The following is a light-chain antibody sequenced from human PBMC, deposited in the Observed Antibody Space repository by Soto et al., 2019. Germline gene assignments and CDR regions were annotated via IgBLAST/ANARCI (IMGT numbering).Light chain of an antibody. J-gene: IGKJ3*01. V-gene: IGKV2-28*01. CDR3: MQAVQTPFT. CDR2: LGT. Sequence: DIVMTQSPLSLPVTPGEPASISCRSSQSLLQSNGHNYLDWYLQKPGQSPQLLIYLGTNRATGVPDRFSGSGSGTDFTLKISGVEAEDVGIYYCMQAVQTPFTFGPGTKVDIK. CDR1: QSLLQSNGHNY.